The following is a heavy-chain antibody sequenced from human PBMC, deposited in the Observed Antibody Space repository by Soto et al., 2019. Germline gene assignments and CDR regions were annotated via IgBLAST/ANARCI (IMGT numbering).Heavy chain of an antibody. CDR2: ISYDGSNK. J-gene: IGHJ5*02. CDR3: VRDSLDYGDYPYNWFDP. CDR1: GFTFSSYA. Sequence: QVQLVESGGGVVQPGRSLRLSCAASGFTFSSYAMHWVRQAPGKGLEWVAVISYDGSNKYYADSVKGRFTISRDNSKNTLYLQMNSLRAEDTAVYYCVRDSLDYGDYPYNWFDPWGQGTLVTVSS. D-gene: IGHD4-17*01. V-gene: IGHV3-30-3*01.